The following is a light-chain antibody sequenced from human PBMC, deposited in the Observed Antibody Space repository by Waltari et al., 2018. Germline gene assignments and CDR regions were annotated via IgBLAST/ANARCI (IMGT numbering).Light chain of an antibody. CDR1: SRDY. V-gene: IGLV2-11*01. Sequence: QSALTQARSVSGSPGQSVTISCTGSSRDYVSWYQPHPGQAPKPLIYDVTKRPSGVPDRFSGSKSGRPASLTISGLQAEDEANYYCSSYEGSYTFDVVFGGGTKLTVL. CDR3: SSYEGSYTFDVV. J-gene: IGLJ2*01. CDR2: DVT.